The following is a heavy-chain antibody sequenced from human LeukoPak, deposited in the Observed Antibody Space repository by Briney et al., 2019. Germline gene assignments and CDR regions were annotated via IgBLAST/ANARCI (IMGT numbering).Heavy chain of an antibody. CDR2: IKQDGSEK. CDR1: GFTFSSYW. D-gene: IGHD3-10*01. J-gene: IGHJ4*02. CDR3: ASSYGSGSFDY. V-gene: IGHV3-7*01. Sequence: SGGSLRLSCAASGFTFSSYWMSWVRQAPGKGLEWVANIKQDGSEKYYVDSVKGRFTISRDNAKNSLYLQMNSLRAEDTAVYYCASSYGSGSFDYWGQGTLVTVSS.